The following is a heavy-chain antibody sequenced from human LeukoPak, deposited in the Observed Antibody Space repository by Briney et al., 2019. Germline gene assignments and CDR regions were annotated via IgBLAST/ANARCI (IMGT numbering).Heavy chain of an antibody. Sequence: SETLSLTCTVSGGSINSTTYYWGWIRQPPGKGLEWIGTIYYSGSTYYNPSLKSRVSTSLDSSKNQFSLKLSSVTASDTAIYYCASLGLLLWFGADYWGQGTLVTVSS. CDR2: IYYSGST. CDR3: ASLGLLLWFGADY. J-gene: IGHJ4*02. D-gene: IGHD3-10*01. V-gene: IGHV4-39*01. CDR1: GGSINSTTYY.